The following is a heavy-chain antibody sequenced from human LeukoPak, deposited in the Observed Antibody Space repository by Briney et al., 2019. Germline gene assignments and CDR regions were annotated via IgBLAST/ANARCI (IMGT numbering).Heavy chain of an antibody. V-gene: IGHV1-3*01. J-gene: IGHJ4*02. Sequence: ASVGVSCKASGYTFTSYAMRWVRQAPGQRLEWMGWINAGNGNTKYSQKFQGRVTITRDTSASTAYMELSSLRSEDTAVYYCARDSHTYHSYLDYWGQGTLVTVSS. CDR3: ARDSHTYHSYLDY. CDR2: INAGNGNT. CDR1: GYTFTSYA.